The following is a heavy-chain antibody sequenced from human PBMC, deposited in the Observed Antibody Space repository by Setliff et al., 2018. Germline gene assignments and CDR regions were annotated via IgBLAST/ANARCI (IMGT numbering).Heavy chain of an antibody. D-gene: IGHD2-2*01. Sequence: GGSLRLSCAASGFTFSTYWMSWVRQAPGKGLEWVANINQYGSEKYYVDSVKGRFTISRDNAKKSLDLQMNSLRVDDTAVYYCARSESCGATNCSPFDYWGQGTLVTVSS. CDR3: ARSESCGATNCSPFDY. CDR2: INQYGSEK. V-gene: IGHV3-7*01. J-gene: IGHJ4*02. CDR1: GFTFSTYW.